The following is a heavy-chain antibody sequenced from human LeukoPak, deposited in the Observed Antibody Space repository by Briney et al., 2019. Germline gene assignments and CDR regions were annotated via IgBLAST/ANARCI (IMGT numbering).Heavy chain of an antibody. CDR2: ISSSGTLI. D-gene: IGHD3-10*01. CDR1: GFTFSSYE. CDR3: ARWGYYGSGSYCFDY. J-gene: IGHJ4*02. Sequence: GGSLRLSCAASGFTFSSYEMNWVRQAPGKGLEWVSYISSSGTLIYNADSEKGRFTISRDNARNSLYLQMNSLRAEDTAVYYCARWGYYGSGSYCFDYWGQGTLVTVSS. V-gene: IGHV3-48*03.